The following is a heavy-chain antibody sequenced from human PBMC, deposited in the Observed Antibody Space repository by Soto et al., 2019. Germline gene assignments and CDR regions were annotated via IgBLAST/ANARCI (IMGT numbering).Heavy chain of an antibody. CDR1: GYTFTGYY. CDR3: ARSFYSSGWTYYFDY. V-gene: IGHV1-2*04. CDR2: INPNSGGT. J-gene: IGHJ4*02. Sequence: ASVKVSCKASGYTFTGYYMHWVRQAPGQGLEWMGWINPNSGGTNYAQKFQGWVTMTRDTSISTAYMELSRLRSDDTAVYYCARSFYSSGWTYYFDYWGQGTLVTVSS. D-gene: IGHD6-19*01.